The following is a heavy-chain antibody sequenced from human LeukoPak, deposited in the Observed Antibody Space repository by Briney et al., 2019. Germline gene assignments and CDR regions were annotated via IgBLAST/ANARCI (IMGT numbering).Heavy chain of an antibody. CDR2: ISAYNGNT. D-gene: IGHD5-18*01. CDR3: ARDSARGYSYGYLNWFDP. CDR1: GYTFTSYG. Sequence: GASVKVSCKASGYTFTSYGISWVRQAPGQGLEWMGWISAYNGNTNYAQKLQGRVTMTTDTSTSTAYMELRSLRSDDTAVYYCARDSARGYSYGYLNWFDPWDQGTLVTVSS. J-gene: IGHJ5*02. V-gene: IGHV1-18*04.